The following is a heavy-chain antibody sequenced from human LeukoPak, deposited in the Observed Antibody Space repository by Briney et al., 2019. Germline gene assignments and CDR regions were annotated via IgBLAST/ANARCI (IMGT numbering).Heavy chain of an antibody. CDR1: GYTFTGFY. CDR3: AREGRQLVNLDYYYYGMDV. J-gene: IGHJ6*02. V-gene: IGHV1-2*02. CDR2: INPNSGGT. D-gene: IGHD6-13*01. Sequence: ASVKVSYKASGYTFTGFYMHWVRQAPGQGLEWMGWINPNSGGTNYAQKFQGRVTMTRDTSISTAYMELSRLRSDDTAVYYCAREGRQLVNLDYYYYGMDVWGQGTTVTVSS.